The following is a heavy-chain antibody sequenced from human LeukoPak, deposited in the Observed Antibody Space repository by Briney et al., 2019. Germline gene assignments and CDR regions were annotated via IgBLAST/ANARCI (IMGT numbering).Heavy chain of an antibody. CDR2: IYYSGST. J-gene: IGHJ5*02. D-gene: IGHD2/OR15-2a*01. CDR1: GGSISSYY. V-gene: IGHV4-59*01. Sequence: SETLSLTCTVSGGSISSYYWSWIRQPPGKGLEWIGYIYYSGSTNYNPSLKSRVTISVDTSKNQFSVKLSSVTAADTAVYYCARDLSFLGFDPWGQGTLVTVSS. CDR3: ARDLSFLGFDP.